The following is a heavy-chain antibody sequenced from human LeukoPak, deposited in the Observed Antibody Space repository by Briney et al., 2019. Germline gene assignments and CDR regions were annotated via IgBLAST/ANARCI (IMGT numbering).Heavy chain of an antibody. CDR2: IYYSGST. V-gene: IGHV4-39*07. CDR3: AGTGIAAAALGMDV. CDR1: GGSISSSSYY. J-gene: IGHJ6*02. D-gene: IGHD6-13*01. Sequence: SETLSLTCTVSGGSISSSSYYWGWIRQPPGKGLEWIGSIYYSGSTYYNPSLKSRVTISVDTSKNQFSLKLSSVTAADTAVYYCAGTGIAAAALGMDVWGQGTTVTVSS.